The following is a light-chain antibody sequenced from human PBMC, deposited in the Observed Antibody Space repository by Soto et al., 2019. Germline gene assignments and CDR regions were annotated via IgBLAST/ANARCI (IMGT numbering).Light chain of an antibody. CDR2: DVS. Sequence: EIVLTQSPGTLSLSPGERATLSCRASQNVDSNYLAWYQQKPGQAPSLLIYDVSNRATGIPARFSGSGSGTDFTLTISSLEPGDFAVYYCQQRNDWQVTFGQGTRLEIK. CDR1: QNVDSNY. J-gene: IGKJ5*01. V-gene: IGKV3D-11*02. CDR3: QQRNDWQVT.